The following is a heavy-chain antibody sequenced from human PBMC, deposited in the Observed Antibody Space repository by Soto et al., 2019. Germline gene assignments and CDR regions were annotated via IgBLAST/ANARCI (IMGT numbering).Heavy chain of an antibody. Sequence: GGSLRLSFAASGFSFGSYALSWFRQAPGKGLEWVSTISGSDGKTFYADSVKGRFSISRDTSQNTLYLQMNSLRADDTAIYYCARWSYLDYWGQGTRVTVSS. J-gene: IGHJ4*02. D-gene: IGHD3-3*01. CDR2: ISGSDGKT. CDR3: ARWSYLDY. V-gene: IGHV3-23*01. CDR1: GFSFGSYA.